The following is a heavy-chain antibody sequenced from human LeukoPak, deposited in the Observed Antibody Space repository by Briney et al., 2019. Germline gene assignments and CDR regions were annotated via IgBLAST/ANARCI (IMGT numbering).Heavy chain of an antibody. CDR2: ISDSGDRT. D-gene: IGHD4/OR15-4a*01. Sequence: GGSLRLSCAASGFTFSADGMSWVRQTPGKGLEWVSSISDSGDRTEYADSLRGRFTISRDNSKNMVFLQMNSLRAEDTAVYYCARRAGAYSHPYDYWGQGTLVTVSS. V-gene: IGHV3-23*01. J-gene: IGHJ4*02. CDR3: ARRAGAYSHPYDY. CDR1: GFTFSADG.